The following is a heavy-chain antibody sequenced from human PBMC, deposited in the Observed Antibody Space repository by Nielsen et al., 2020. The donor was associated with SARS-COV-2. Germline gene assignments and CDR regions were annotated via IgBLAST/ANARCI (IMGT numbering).Heavy chain of an antibody. J-gene: IGHJ5*02. CDR1: GFIFSSYE. Sequence: GGSLRLSCAASGFIFSSYEMSWVRQAPGKGLEWVSSISSSTYSSVHIYYAGSVKGRFTISRDNAKNSLYLQMNSLTVDDTAKYFCARGGVPNRFDHWGQGTLVTVSS. CDR2: ISSSTYSSVHI. V-gene: IGHV3-21*01. D-gene: IGHD3-16*01. CDR3: ARGGVPNRFDH.